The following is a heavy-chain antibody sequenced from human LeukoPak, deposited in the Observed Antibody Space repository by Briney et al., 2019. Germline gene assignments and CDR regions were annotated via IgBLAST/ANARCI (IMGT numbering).Heavy chain of an antibody. CDR1: GDSVSSKSAA. CDR3: ARDGSTFTSGAMDV. V-gene: IGHV6-1*01. J-gene: IGHJ6*02. D-gene: IGHD3-3*02. Sequence: SQTLSLTCAISGDSVSSKSAAWNWIRQSPSRGLEWLGRTYYRSKWSSGYAASVKSRITINPDTSKNQFSLQLKSVTPEDTAVYYCARDGSTFTSGAMDVWGRGTTVTVSS. CDR2: TYYRSKWSS.